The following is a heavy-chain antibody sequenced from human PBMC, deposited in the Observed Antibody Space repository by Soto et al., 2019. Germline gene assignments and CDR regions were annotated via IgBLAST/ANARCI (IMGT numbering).Heavy chain of an antibody. D-gene: IGHD6-13*01. CDR2: IWYDGSNK. CDR3: ARAICAYSSSWYEGGDAFEL. V-gene: IGHV3-33*01. J-gene: IGHJ3*01. CDR1: GFTFSSYG. Sequence: QVQLVESGGGVVQPGRSLRLSCAASGFTFSSYGMHWVRQAPGKGLEWVAVIWYDGSNKYYADSVKGRFTISRDNSKNTLHLQMNSLRAEATAVYYCARAICAYSSSWYEGGDAFELWGQGTMVTVSS.